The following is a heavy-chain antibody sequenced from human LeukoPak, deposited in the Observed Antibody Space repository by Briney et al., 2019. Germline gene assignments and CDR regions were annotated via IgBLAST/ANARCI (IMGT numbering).Heavy chain of an antibody. D-gene: IGHD3-10*01. CDR3: ARARSGSRNAFDL. V-gene: IGHV3-74*01. CDR1: EFTFSTYW. Sequence: PGGSLRLSCAASEFTFSTYWMHWVRQVPGKVLVWVSRTNSDGSSTNYEDSVKGRFTISRDNAQNTLYLQMNSLRVEDTAVYFCARARSGSRNAFDLWGQGTMVTVSS. J-gene: IGHJ3*01. CDR2: TNSDGSST.